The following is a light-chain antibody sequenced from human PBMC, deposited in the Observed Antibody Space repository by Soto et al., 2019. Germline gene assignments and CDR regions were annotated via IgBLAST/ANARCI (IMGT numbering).Light chain of an antibody. CDR2: GAS. J-gene: IGKJ2*01. Sequence: LTQSPSSLSASVGDRVTITCRASQGISSSYLAWYQQKPGQAPRLLIYGASSRATGIPDRFSGSGSGTDFTLTISRLEPEDFAVYYCQQYGSSPPYTFGQGTKLEIK. CDR3: QQYGSSPPYT. CDR1: QGISSSY. V-gene: IGKV3-20*01.